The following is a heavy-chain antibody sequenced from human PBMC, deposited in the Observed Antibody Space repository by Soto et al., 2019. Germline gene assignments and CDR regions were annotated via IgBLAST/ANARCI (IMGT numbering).Heavy chain of an antibody. Sequence: QLQLQESGPGLVKPSETLSLTCTVSGGSISSSSYYWGWIRQPPGKGLEWIGSIYYSGSTYYNPSLQSRVTISGDTSKNQFSLKLSSVTAADTAVYYCASQSIAMVRGVIVVGFDPWGQGTLVTVSS. CDR3: ASQSIAMVRGVIVVGFDP. CDR2: IYYSGST. CDR1: GGSISSSSYY. V-gene: IGHV4-39*01. D-gene: IGHD3-10*01. J-gene: IGHJ5*02.